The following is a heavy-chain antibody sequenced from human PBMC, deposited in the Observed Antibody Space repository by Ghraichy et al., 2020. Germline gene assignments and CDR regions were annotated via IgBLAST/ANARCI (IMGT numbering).Heavy chain of an antibody. Sequence: GGSLRLSCASSRFTFRDYDMHWVRQCLGKGLEWVSGVSVRGDTYYPGPMKGRFTISREDAEGSLYLQMNNVTAGDTGVYFCVRGGAGLHRRNLNRTAFDSWGQGSLVVVSS. D-gene: IGHD3-10*01. J-gene: IGHJ4*02. CDR3: VRGGAGLHRRNLNRTAFDS. CDR2: VSVRGDT. CDR1: RFTFRDYD. V-gene: IGHV3-13*04.